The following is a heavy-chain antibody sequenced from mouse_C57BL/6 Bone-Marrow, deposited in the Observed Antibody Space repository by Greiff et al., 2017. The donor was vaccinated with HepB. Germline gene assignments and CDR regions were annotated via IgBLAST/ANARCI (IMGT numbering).Heavy chain of an antibody. V-gene: IGHV3-6*01. CDR2: ISYAGSN. CDR1: GYSFTSGYY. D-gene: IGHD2-4*01. J-gene: IGHJ3*01. CDR3: ARDDYDGAWFAY. Sequence: EVKLQESGPGLVKPSQSLSLTCSVTGYSFTSGYYWNWIRQFPGNKLEWMGYISYAGSNNYNPTLKNRISITRDTSKNQFFLKLNSVTTEDTATYYCARDDYDGAWFAYWGQGTLVTVSA.